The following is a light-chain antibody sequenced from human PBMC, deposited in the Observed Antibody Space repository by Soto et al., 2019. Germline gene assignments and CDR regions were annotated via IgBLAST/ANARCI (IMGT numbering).Light chain of an antibody. Sequence: DTPMTQSPSSLAAFVDYRVTITCRSSHTISIYLSWYHQQPGKAPKLLVYAASTLQCGVPSRFSGSGAGTDFTLTISGLQPEDFATYYCQQTYTDPYTFGQGTKVDIK. J-gene: IGKJ2*01. CDR2: AAS. V-gene: IGKV1-39*01. CDR3: QQTYTDPYT. CDR1: HTISIY.